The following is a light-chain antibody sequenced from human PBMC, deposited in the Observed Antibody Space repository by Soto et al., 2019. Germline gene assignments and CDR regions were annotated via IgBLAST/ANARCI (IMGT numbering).Light chain of an antibody. V-gene: IGLV3-21*04. CDR3: QVWDSSSDHPYV. CDR2: YDS. Sequence: LTQPPSVSVAPGKTARITCGGNNIGSKSVHWYQQKPGQAPVLVIYYDSDRPSGIPERFSGSNSGNTATLTISRVEAGDEADYYCQVWDSSSDHPYVFGTGTKVTVL. CDR1: NIGSKS. J-gene: IGLJ1*01.